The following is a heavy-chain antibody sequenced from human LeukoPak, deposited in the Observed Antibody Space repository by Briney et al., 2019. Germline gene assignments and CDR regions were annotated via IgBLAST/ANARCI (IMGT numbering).Heavy chain of an antibody. CDR3: ARSSGGDVVVVAATHFDY. J-gene: IGHJ4*02. V-gene: IGHV4-61*01. CDR2: IYYSGST. CDR1: DGSVISGSYY. D-gene: IGHD2-15*01. Sequence: SETLSITCNVSDGSVISGSYYWSWIRQPPGMGLEWIGYIYYSGSTNYNPSLKSRVTISVDTSKNQFSLKLSSVTAADTAVYYCARSSGGDVVVVAATHFDYWGQGTLVTVSS.